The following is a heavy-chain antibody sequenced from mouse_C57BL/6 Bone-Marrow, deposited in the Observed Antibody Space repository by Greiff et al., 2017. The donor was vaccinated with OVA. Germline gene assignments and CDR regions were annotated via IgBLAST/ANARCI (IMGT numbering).Heavy chain of an antibody. CDR3: TREGDGYYPFDY. D-gene: IGHD2-3*01. J-gene: IGHJ2*01. V-gene: IGHV5-9-1*02. CDR1: GFTFSSYA. CDR2: ISSGGDYI. Sequence: EVKLMESGEGLVKPGGSLKLSCAASGFTFSSYAMSWVRQTPEKRLEWVAYISSGGDYIYYADTVQGRFTISRDNARNTLYLQMSSLKSEDTAMYYCTREGDGYYPFDYWGQGTTLTVSS.